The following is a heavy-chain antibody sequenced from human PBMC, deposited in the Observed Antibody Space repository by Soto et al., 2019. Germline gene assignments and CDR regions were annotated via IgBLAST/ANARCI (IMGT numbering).Heavy chain of an antibody. CDR1: GGTSIGFD. CDR3: ARSPSTSSLGTFDI. Sequence: LETMSVSCTVAGGTSIGFDWNWIRQSAGKGLEWIGRIYLSGTTTYNPSLQSRVSMSVDTSKNQFSLKVSSVTAADTAVYYCARSPSTSSLGTFDIWGQGTMVTVSS. V-gene: IGHV4-4*07. CDR2: IYLSGTT. J-gene: IGHJ3*02. D-gene: IGHD6-6*01.